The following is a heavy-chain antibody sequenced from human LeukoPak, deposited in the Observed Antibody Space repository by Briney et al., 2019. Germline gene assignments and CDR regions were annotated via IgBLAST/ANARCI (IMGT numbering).Heavy chain of an antibody. V-gene: IGHV4-4*07. CDR1: GGSISSYY. D-gene: IGHD6-6*01. J-gene: IGHJ6*03. CDR2: IYTSGST. CDR3: AREIVYSSSPEFPSSLYYYYMDV. Sequence: SETLSLTCTVSGGSISSYYWSWIRQPAGKGLEWIGRIYTSGSTNYNPSLKSRVTMSVDTSKNQFSLKLSSVTAADTAVYCCAREIVYSSSPEFPSSLYYYYMDVWGKGTTVTVSS.